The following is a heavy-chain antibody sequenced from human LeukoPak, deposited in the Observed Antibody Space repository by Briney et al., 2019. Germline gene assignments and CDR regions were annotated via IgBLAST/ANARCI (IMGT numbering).Heavy chain of an antibody. CDR2: INHSGST. CDR1: GGSFSGYY. Sequence: SETLSLTCAVYGGSFSGYYWSWIRQPPGKGLEWIGEINHSGSTNYNPSLKSRVTISVDTSKNQFSLKLSSVTAADNAVYYCAVMITFGGVIARIDYWGQGTLVTVSS. D-gene: IGHD3-16*02. V-gene: IGHV4-34*01. J-gene: IGHJ4*02. CDR3: AVMITFGGVIARIDY.